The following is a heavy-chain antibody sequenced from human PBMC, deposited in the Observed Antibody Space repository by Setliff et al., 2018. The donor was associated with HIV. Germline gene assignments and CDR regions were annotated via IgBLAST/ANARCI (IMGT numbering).Heavy chain of an antibody. CDR2: INTNTGNP. CDR1: GYTFTSHA. V-gene: IGHV7-4-1*02. Sequence: ASVKVSCKASGYTFTSHAMSWVRQAPGQGIEWMGWINTNTGNPTFAQGFTGRLVFSMDTSVSTAYLQISNLKAEDTAVYYCARLRAXYRSLLMDVWGEGTTVTGSS. CDR3: ARLRAXYRSLLMDV. D-gene: IGHD3-10*01. J-gene: IGHJ6*03.